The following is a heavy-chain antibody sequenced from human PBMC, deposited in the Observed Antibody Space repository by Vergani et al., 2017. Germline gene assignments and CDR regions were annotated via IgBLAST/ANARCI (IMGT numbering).Heavy chain of an antibody. CDR2: IYYSGST. CDR3: ARVSVGATTFPMVLGDWFDP. J-gene: IGHJ5*02. Sequence: QLQLQESGPGLVKPSETLSLTCTVSGGSISSSSYYWGWIRQPPGKGLEWIGSIYYSGSTNYNPSLKSRVTISVDTSKNQFSLKLSSVTAADTAVYYCARVSVGATTFPMVLGDWFDPWGQGTLVTVSS. D-gene: IGHD1-26*01. V-gene: IGHV4-39*07. CDR1: GGSISSSSYY.